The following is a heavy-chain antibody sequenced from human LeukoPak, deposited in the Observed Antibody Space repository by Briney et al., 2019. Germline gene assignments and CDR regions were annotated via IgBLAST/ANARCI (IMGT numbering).Heavy chain of an antibody. CDR2: INSDGSST. Sequence: GGSLRLSCAASGFTFSSYWMHWVRQAPGKGLVWVSRINSDGSSTSYADSVKGRFTISRDSAKNTLYLEMNSLRVEDTAVYYCTRDANHYGGMDVWGQGTTVTVSS. CDR3: TRDANHYGGMDV. CDR1: GFTFSSYW. J-gene: IGHJ6*02. V-gene: IGHV3-74*01.